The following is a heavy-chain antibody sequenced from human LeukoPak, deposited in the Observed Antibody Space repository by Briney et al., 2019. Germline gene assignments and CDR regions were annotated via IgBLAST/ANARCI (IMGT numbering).Heavy chain of an antibody. CDR2: IYSGSST. CDR3: AGYSSGWYWVDAFDI. CDR1: GFTVSSNY. D-gene: IGHD6-19*01. V-gene: IGHV3-53*01. Sequence: GGSLRLSCAASGFTVSSNYMSWVRQAPGKGLEWVSVIYSGSSTYYADSVKGRFTISRDNSKNTLYLQMNSLRAEDTAVYYCAGYSSGWYWVDAFDIWGQGTMVTVSS. J-gene: IGHJ3*02.